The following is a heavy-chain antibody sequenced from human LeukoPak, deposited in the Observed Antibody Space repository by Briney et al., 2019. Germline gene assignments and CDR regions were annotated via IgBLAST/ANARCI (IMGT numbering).Heavy chain of an antibody. CDR3: ARGRVTGTTVYGY. Sequence: ASVKVSCKASGYTFTSYGISWVRQAPGQGLEWMGWMNPNSGNTGYAQKFQGRVTITRNTSISTAYMELSSLRSEDTAVYYCARGRVTGTTVYGYWGQGTLVTVSS. CDR2: MNPNSGNT. J-gene: IGHJ4*02. CDR1: GYTFTSYG. D-gene: IGHD1-1*01. V-gene: IGHV1-8*03.